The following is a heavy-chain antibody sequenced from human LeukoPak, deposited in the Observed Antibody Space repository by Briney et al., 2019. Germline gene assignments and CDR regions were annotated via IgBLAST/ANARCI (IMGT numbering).Heavy chain of an antibody. D-gene: IGHD3-3*01. V-gene: IGHV4-34*01. CDR1: GGSFSGYY. CDR2: INHSGST. CDR3: ARVWDYDFWSGYDY. Sequence: SETLSLTCAVYGGSFSGYYWSWIRQPPGKGLEWIGEINHSGSTNYNPSLKSRVTISVDTSKNQFSLKLSSVTAADTAVYYCARVWDYDFWSGYDYWGQGTLVTVSS. J-gene: IGHJ4*02.